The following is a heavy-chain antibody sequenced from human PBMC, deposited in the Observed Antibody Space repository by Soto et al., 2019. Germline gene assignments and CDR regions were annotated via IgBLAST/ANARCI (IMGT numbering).Heavy chain of an antibody. D-gene: IGHD3-22*01. Sequence: VASVKVSCKASGYTFTSYGISWVRQAPGQGLEWMGWISAYNGNTNYAQKLQGRVTMTTDTSTSTAYMELRSLRSDDTAVYYCARGLGEYYYDSSGYYSNYWGQGPLVTVSS. V-gene: IGHV1-18*01. CDR3: ARGLGEYYYDSSGYYSNY. CDR1: GYTFTSYG. CDR2: ISAYNGNT. J-gene: IGHJ4*02.